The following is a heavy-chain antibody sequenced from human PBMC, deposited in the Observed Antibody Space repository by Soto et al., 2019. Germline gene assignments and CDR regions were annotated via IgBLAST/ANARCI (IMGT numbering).Heavy chain of an antibody. V-gene: IGHV4-31*03. D-gene: IGHD2-15*01. CDR2: IYYSGST. Sequence: SETLSLTCTVSGGSISSGGYYWSWIRQHPGKGLEWIGYIYYSGSTYYNPSLKSRVTISVDTSKNQFSLKLSSVTAADTAVYYCASGYCSGGSCAYFQHWGQGTLVTVSS. CDR3: ASGYCSGGSCAYFQH. CDR1: GGSISSGGYY. J-gene: IGHJ1*01.